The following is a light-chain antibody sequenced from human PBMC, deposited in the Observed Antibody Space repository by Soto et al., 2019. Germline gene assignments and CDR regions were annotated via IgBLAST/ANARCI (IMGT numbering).Light chain of an antibody. J-gene: IGKJ1*01. V-gene: IGKV3-20*01. CDR2: GAS. Sequence: EIVLTQSPGTLSLSPGERATLSCRASQSVRSNYLAWYQQKPGQAPRLLIYGASSRATGIPDRFSGIGSGTEFPLTISRLEPEDFAVYYCQQYVSAPWTCGQGTKVEIK. CDR1: QSVRSNY. CDR3: QQYVSAPWT.